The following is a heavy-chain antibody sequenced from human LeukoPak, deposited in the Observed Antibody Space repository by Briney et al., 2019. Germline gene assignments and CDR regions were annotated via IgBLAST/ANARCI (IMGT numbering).Heavy chain of an antibody. CDR3: AKFATLTIPNWLDP. CDR1: GDSISGYY. J-gene: IGHJ5*02. CDR2: IYSSGST. V-gene: IGHV4-59*01. D-gene: IGHD4/OR15-4a*01. Sequence: PSETLSLTCTVSGDSISGYYWSWIRQPPGKGLEWIGYIYSSGSTNYNPSLKTRVTMSIDTPKNQFSLMLSSVTAADTAMYYCAKFATLTIPNWLDPWGRGTLVTVSS.